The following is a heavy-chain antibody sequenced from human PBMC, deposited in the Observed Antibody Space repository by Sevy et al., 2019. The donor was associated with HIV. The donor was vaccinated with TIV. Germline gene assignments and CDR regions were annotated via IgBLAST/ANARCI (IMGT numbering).Heavy chain of an antibody. CDR3: ARRNSGSHDWFDP. CDR1: GGSIRSGSYY. V-gene: IGHV4-39*01. Sequence: SETLSLTCTVSGGSIRSGSYYWDWIRQPPGTGLEWIGSIYYSGSTSYNPSLKSRATISADTSKNQFSLGLSSVTASDTAVYYCARRNSGSHDWFDPWGQGTLVTVSS. D-gene: IGHD1-26*01. CDR2: IYYSGST. J-gene: IGHJ5*02.